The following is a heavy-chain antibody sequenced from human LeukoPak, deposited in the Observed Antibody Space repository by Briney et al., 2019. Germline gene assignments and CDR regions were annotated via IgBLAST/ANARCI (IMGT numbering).Heavy chain of an antibody. CDR3: ARVGSSGYTTDS. V-gene: IGHV3-48*04. CDR1: GFAFSTYS. J-gene: IGHJ4*02. CDR2: ISSSSSTI. D-gene: IGHD6-19*01. Sequence: GGSLRLSCAASGFAFSTYSIDWVRQAPGKGLEWLSYISSSSSTIYYADSVKGRFTVSRDNAENLVYLQMNSLGAEDTAVYYCARVGSSGYTTDSWGQGTLVTVAS.